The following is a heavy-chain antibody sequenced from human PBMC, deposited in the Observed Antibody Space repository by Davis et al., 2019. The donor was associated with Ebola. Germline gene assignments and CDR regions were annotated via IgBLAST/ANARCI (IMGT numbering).Heavy chain of an antibody. CDR3: ARDHVVTAIPFDF. CDR2: IRHDGSGK. Sequence: GGSLRLSCAASEFAFNEYGMHWVRQTPGRGLEWVAFIRHDGSGKLYADSVRGRFTISRDNSNNTLYLQMNSLRAEDTAVYFCARDHVVTAIPFDFWGRGTLVTVSS. J-gene: IGHJ4*02. V-gene: IGHV3-30*02. CDR1: EFAFNEYG. D-gene: IGHD2-21*02.